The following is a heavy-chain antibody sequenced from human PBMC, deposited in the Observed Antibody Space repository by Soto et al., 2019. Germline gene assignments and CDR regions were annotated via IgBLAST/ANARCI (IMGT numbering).Heavy chain of an antibody. J-gene: IGHJ6*02. CDR1: GYTFTSYG. D-gene: IGHD3-10*01. Sequence: QVQLVQSGAEVKKPGASVKVSCKASGYTFTSYGISWVRQAPGQGLEWMGWISAYNGNTNYAQKLQGRVTMTTDTSMSTAYMELRSLRSDDTAVYYCATITMVRGVKYYYYGMDVWGQGTTVTVSS. CDR3: ATITMVRGVKYYYYGMDV. V-gene: IGHV1-18*01. CDR2: ISAYNGNT.